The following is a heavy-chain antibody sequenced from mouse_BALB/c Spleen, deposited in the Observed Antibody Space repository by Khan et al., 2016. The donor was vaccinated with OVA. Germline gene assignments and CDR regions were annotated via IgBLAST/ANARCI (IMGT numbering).Heavy chain of an antibody. J-gene: IGHJ2*01. V-gene: IGHV1-7*01. CDR1: GYTFTSYW. CDR3: ARERIDY. Sequence: QVQLQQSGAELAKPGASVKMSCTASGYTFTSYWMHWIKQRPGQGLEWIGYITPTSGYTDYNQKFKDKATLTADKSSSTAYMQLSSLTSDDSAVYYCARERIDYWGQGTALTVSS. CDR2: ITPTSGYT.